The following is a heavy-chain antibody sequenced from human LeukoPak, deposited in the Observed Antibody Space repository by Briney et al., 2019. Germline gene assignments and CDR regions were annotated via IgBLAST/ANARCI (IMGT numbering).Heavy chain of an antibody. V-gene: IGHV3-11*04. CDR2: ISGSTKII. CDR1: EFTFSDYY. Sequence: GGSLRLSCAASEFTFSDYYMSWIRQAPGKGLEWVSYISGSTKIIYYADSVKGRFTISRDNAKNSLYLQMNSLRAEDTAVYYCANTAREGFDPWGQGTLVTVSS. J-gene: IGHJ5*02. D-gene: IGHD1-26*01. CDR3: ANTAREGFDP.